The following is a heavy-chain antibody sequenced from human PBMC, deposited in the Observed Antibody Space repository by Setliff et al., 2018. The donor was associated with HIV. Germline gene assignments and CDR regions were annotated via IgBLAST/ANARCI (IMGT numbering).Heavy chain of an antibody. CDR2: ITIGSGDV. J-gene: IGHJ4*02. CDR1: GFTFRNYK. V-gene: IGHV3-21*01. CDR3: ARVGVGATVFFDY. Sequence: GGSLRLSCAASGFTFRNYKMNWVRQAPGKGLEWVSSITIGSGDVFYADSVQGRFTIFRDNAKNSLYLQMNSLRAEDTAVYYCARVGVGATVFFDYWGQGTLVTVSS. D-gene: IGHD1-26*01.